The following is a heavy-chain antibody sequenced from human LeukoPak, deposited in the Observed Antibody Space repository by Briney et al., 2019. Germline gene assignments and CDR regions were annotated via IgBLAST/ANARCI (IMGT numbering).Heavy chain of an antibody. CDR2: INPNSGGT. J-gene: IGHJ5*02. CDR1: GYTFTGYY. D-gene: IGHD6-6*01. Sequence: GASVKVSCMASGYTFTGYYMPWVRQAPGQGLEWMGWINPNSGGTNYAQKFQGRVTMARDTSISTAYMELSRLRSDDTAVYYCARRSSSSSGFVYWFDPWGQGTLVTVSS. V-gene: IGHV1-2*02. CDR3: ARRSSSSSGFVYWFDP.